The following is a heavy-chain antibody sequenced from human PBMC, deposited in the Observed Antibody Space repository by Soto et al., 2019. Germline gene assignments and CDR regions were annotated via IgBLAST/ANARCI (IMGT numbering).Heavy chain of an antibody. D-gene: IGHD3-10*01. CDR2: INPILSMS. Sequence: QVQLVQSGAEVKRPGSSVKVSCKASGDTFAFHSINWVRQAPGLGLEWMGRINPILSMSNYAQRFQGRVTMTADKSTSTAYMVLSSLRSEDTAIYDCATSYGSGYRAFDYWGQGALVTVS. CDR1: GDTFAFHS. V-gene: IGHV1-69*02. J-gene: IGHJ4*02. CDR3: ATSYGSGYRAFDY.